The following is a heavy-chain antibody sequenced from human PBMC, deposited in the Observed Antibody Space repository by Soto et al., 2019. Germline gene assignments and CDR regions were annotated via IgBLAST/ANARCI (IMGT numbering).Heavy chain of an antibody. Sequence: EVQLVESGGGLVQPGGSLRLSCAASGFTFSSYWMHWVRQAPGKGLVWVSRLKSDGSGTTYADSVKGRLTISRDNAKNTLYLQMNSLRAEDMAVYYCVRGDGDYYDGTGYLGRHWGQGTLVTVSS. CDR3: VRGDGDYYDGTGYLGRH. CDR2: LKSDGSGT. V-gene: IGHV3-74*01. J-gene: IGHJ4*02. CDR1: GFTFSSYW. D-gene: IGHD3-22*01.